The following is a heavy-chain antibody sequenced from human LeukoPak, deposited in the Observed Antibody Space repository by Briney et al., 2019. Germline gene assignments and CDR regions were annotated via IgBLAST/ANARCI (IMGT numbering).Heavy chain of an antibody. CDR3: ARDSPRHKYYDFWSGYSHDAFDI. Sequence: GGSLRLSCAASGFTFSTYWMSWVRQAPGKGLEWVANIRQDGSVKYYVDSVKGRFTISRDNAKNSLYLQMNSLRAEDTAVYYCARDSPRHKYYDFWSGYSHDAFDIWGQGTMVTVSS. CDR1: GFTFSTYW. CDR2: IRQDGSVK. V-gene: IGHV3-7*03. J-gene: IGHJ3*02. D-gene: IGHD3-3*01.